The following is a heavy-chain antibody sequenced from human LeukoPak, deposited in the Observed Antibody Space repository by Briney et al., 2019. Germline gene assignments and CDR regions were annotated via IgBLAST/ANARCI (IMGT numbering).Heavy chain of an antibody. J-gene: IGHJ2*01. Sequence: SETLSLTCTVSGGSISSYYWSWIRQPPGKGLEWIGYIYYSGSTNYNPSLKSRVTISVDTSKNQFSLKLISVTAADTAVYYCARGAFTIFGVDPLSGYFDLWGRGTLVTVSS. CDR1: GGSISSYY. D-gene: IGHD3-3*01. V-gene: IGHV4-59*01. CDR2: IYYSGST. CDR3: ARGAFTIFGVDPLSGYFDL.